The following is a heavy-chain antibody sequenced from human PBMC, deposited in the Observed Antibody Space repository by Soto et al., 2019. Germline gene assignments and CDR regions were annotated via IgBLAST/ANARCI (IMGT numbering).Heavy chain of an antibody. CDR1: GGSISSGGYY. CDR3: ARGMVRRVPNDAEYFQH. Sequence: SETLSLTCTVSGGSISSGGYYWSWIRQHPGKGLEWIGYIYYSGSTYYNPSLKSRVTISVDTSKNQFSLKLSSVTAADTAVYHCARGMVRRVPNDAEYFQHWGRAPWSPSPQ. D-gene: IGHD3-10*01. J-gene: IGHJ1*01. V-gene: IGHV4-31*03. CDR2: IYYSGST.